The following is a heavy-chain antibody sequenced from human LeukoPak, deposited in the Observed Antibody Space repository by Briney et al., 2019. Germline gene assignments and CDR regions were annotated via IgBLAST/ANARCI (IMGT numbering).Heavy chain of an antibody. D-gene: IGHD2-15*01. CDR2: ISSGSGSSI. Sequence: GGSLRLSCAASGFTFSSYSMNWVRQAPGKGLEWVSYISSGSGSSIYYADSVKGRFSISRDNAKNSLYLQMNSLRDEDTAVYHSARDDSWAFDIWGQGAMVTVSS. V-gene: IGHV3-48*02. J-gene: IGHJ3*02. CDR1: GFTFSSYS. CDR3: ARDDSWAFDI.